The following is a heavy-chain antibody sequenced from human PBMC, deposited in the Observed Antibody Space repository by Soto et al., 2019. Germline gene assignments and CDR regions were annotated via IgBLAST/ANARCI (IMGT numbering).Heavy chain of an antibody. CDR2: ISWNSGSI. CDR1: GFTFDDYA. CDR3: AKDITTHGDYSGIAFDI. J-gene: IGHJ3*02. V-gene: IGHV3-9*01. Sequence: EVQLVESGGGLVQPGRSLRLSCAASGFTFDDYAMHWVRQAPGKGLEWVSGISWNSGSIGYADSVKGRFTISRDNAKNSLYLQMNSLRAEDTALYYCAKDITTHGDYSGIAFDIWGQGTMVTVSS. D-gene: IGHD4-17*01.